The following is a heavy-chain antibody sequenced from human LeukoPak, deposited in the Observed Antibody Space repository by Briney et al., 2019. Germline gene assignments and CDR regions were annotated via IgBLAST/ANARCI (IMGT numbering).Heavy chain of an antibody. D-gene: IGHD3-22*01. CDR2: IYYSGST. Sequence: SETLSLTCTVSGGSISSYYWSWIRQPPGKGLEWIGYIYYSGSTNYNPSLKNRVTISVDTSKNQFSLKLSSVTAADTAVYYCARAQNHYDSSGYYFWGQGTLVTVSS. V-gene: IGHV4-59*01. CDR1: GGSISSYY. CDR3: ARAQNHYDSSGYYF. J-gene: IGHJ4*02.